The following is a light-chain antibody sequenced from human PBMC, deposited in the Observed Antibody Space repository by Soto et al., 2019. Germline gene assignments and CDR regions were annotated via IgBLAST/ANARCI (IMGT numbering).Light chain of an antibody. CDR2: DVS. V-gene: IGLV2-11*01. J-gene: IGLJ2*01. Sequence: QSALTQPRSVSGSPGQSVTISCTGTSSDVGTYNYVSWYQQHPGKAPKLMIYDVSQRPSGVPDRFSGSKSGNTASLTISGLQAEDESDYYCCSYAGNDTSVFGGGTKVTVL. CDR1: SSDVGTYNY. CDR3: CSYAGNDTSV.